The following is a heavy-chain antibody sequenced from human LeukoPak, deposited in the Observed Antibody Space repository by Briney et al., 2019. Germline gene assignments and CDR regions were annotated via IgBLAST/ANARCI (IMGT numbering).Heavy chain of an antibody. Sequence: SETLSLTCTVSGGSISSSSYYWSWIRRPPGKGLEWIGSIQFGGSTFYNPSLKSRVTISMDTSKNQFSLTLTSTTAADTAVYHCARRPSGSFPPNYWGQGTLVTVSS. D-gene: IGHD1-26*01. V-gene: IGHV4-39*01. CDR2: IQFGGST. CDR1: GGSISSSSYY. CDR3: ARRPSGSFPPNY. J-gene: IGHJ4*02.